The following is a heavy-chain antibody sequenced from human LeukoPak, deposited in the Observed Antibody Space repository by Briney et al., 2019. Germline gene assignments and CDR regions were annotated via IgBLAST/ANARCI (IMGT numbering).Heavy chain of an antibody. CDR3: ASRDGYNLYYFDY. CDR2: IIPIFGTA. J-gene: IGHJ4*02. CDR1: GGTFTNYA. Sequence: ASVKVSCKASGGTFTNYAINWVRQAPGQGLEWMGGIIPIFGTANYAQKFQGRVTITADESTSTAYMELSSLRSEDTAVYYCASRDGYNLYYFDYWGQGTLVTVSS. D-gene: IGHD5-24*01. V-gene: IGHV1-69*01.